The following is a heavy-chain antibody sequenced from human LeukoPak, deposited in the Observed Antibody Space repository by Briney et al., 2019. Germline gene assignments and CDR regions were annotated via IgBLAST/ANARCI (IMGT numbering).Heavy chain of an antibody. V-gene: IGHV1-69*05. Sequence: SSVKVSCKASGGTLSNHAVSWVRQAPGQGLEWLGGIMPLFGTAGYAQKFQGRVTITKDESTRTVYLELTSLTSDDTAVYYCARDVHGDYGSGWFDPWGQGTLVSVSS. CDR2: IMPLFGTA. CDR3: ARDVHGDYGSGWFDP. D-gene: IGHD4-17*01. J-gene: IGHJ5*02. CDR1: GGTLSNHA.